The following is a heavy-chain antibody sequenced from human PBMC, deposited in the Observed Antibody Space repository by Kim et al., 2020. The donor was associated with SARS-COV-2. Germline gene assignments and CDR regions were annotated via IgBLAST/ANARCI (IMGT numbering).Heavy chain of an antibody. Sequence: SETLSLTCAVYGGSFSGYYWSWIRQPPGKGLEWIGEINHSGSTNYNPSLKSRVTISVDTSKNQFSLKLSSVTAADTAVYYCARFASESSGYSFDYWGQGT. CDR1: GGSFSGYY. CDR3: ARFASESSGYSFDY. J-gene: IGHJ4*02. CDR2: INHSGST. V-gene: IGHV4-34*01. D-gene: IGHD3-22*01.